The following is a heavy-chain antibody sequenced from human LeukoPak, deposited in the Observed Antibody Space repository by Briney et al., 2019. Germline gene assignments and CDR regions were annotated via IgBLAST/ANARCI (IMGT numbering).Heavy chain of an antibody. CDR3: AKDGGQGADY. Sequence: GGSLRLSCAASGFTFSTYAMTWVRQAPGKGLEWVSSITGNGDGTSAADSVKGRFTISRDNSKNTLYLQMNSLRAEDMAVYYCAKDGGQGADYWGQGTLVTVSS. D-gene: IGHD3-16*01. J-gene: IGHJ4*02. CDR1: GFTFSTYA. V-gene: IGHV3-23*01. CDR2: ITGNGDGT.